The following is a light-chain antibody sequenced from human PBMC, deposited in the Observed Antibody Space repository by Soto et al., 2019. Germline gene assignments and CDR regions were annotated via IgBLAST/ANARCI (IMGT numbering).Light chain of an antibody. Sequence: DIVMTQSPDSLAVSLGERATINCKSSQSVLFSTNNKNYLAWYQQKPGQPPKLLIYWASTRESGVPDRFSGSGSGKDFTLTNNSLQAEDVAVYYCQQYYDKPYTFGQGTELE. CDR2: WAS. CDR3: QQYYDKPYT. J-gene: IGKJ2*01. CDR1: QSVLFSTNNKNY. V-gene: IGKV4-1*01.